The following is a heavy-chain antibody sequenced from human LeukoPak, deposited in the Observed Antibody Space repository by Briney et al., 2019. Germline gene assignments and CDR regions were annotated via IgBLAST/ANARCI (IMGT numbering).Heavy chain of an antibody. CDR2: IIPIFGTA. V-gene: IGHV1-69*05. Sequence: SVKVSFKASVGTFSIYAISWVRQAPGQGREWMGGIIPIFGTANYAQKFQGRVTITTDESTSTAYMELSSLRSEDTAVYYCAREGYKGIVARGAFDIWGQGTMVTVSS. D-gene: IGHD2-15*01. J-gene: IGHJ3*02. CDR3: AREGYKGIVARGAFDI. CDR1: VGTFSIYA.